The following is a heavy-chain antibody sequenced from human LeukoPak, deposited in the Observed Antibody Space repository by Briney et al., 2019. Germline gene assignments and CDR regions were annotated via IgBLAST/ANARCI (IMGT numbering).Heavy chain of an antibody. Sequence: GGSLRLSCAASGFTFSSYAMSWVRQAPGKGLEWVSAISGSGGSTYYADSVKGRFTISRVNSKNTLYLQMNSLRAEDTAVYYCAKVGLRIAAAARIPPPHYFDYWGQGTLVTVSS. J-gene: IGHJ4*02. CDR3: AKVGLRIAAAARIPPPHYFDY. D-gene: IGHD6-13*01. V-gene: IGHV3-23*01. CDR1: GFTFSSYA. CDR2: ISGSGGST.